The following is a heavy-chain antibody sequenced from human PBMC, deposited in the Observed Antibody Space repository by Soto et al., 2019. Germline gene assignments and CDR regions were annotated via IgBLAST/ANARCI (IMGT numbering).Heavy chain of an antibody. CDR3: ARDLYAYSSSSGAYYYYYGMDV. CDR1: GYTFTSYG. D-gene: IGHD6-6*01. CDR2: ISAYNGNT. Sequence: GASVKVSCKASGYTFTSYGISWVRQAPGQGLEWMGWISAYNGNTNYAQKLQGRVTMTTDTSTSTAYMELRSLRSDDTAVYYCARDLYAYSSSSGAYYYYYGMDVWGQGTTVTVSS. V-gene: IGHV1-18*04. J-gene: IGHJ6*02.